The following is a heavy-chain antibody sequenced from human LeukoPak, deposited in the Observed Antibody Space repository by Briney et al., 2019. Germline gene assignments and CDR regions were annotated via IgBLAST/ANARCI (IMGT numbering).Heavy chain of an antibody. CDR2: IIPILGIA. V-gene: IGHV1-69*04. D-gene: IGHD4-17*01. J-gene: IGHJ6*02. CDR1: GGTFSSYA. Sequence: ASVKVSCKASGGTFSSYAISWVRQAPGQGLEWMGRIIPILGIANYAQKFQGRVTITADKSTSTVYMELSSLRSEDTAVYYCARVFLDYGDYAYYYYGMDVWGQGTTDTVSS. CDR3: ARVFLDYGDYAYYYYGMDV.